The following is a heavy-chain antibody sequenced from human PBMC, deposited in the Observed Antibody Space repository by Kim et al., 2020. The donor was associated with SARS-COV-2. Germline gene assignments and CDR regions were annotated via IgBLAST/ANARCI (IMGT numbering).Heavy chain of an antibody. D-gene: IGHD1-26*01. Sequence: GGSLRLSCSASGFTFSSYAMHWVRQAPGKGLEYVSAVSSNGGSTYYADSVKGRFTISRDNSKNTLYLQMSSLRAEDTAVYYCVKDHVLGDLDYWDQGTLVTVSS. CDR2: VSSNGGST. V-gene: IGHV3-64D*09. J-gene: IGHJ4*02. CDR1: GFTFSSYA. CDR3: VKDHVLGDLDY.